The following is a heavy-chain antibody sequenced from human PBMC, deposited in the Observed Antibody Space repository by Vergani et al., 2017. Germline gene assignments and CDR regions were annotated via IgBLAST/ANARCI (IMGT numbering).Heavy chain of an antibody. CDR3: ARDNKGITMVRGVLPN. Sequence: QVQLVESGGGVVQPGRSLRLSCAASGFTFSSYAMHWVRQAPGKGLEWGAVISYDGSNKYSADSVKGRFTISRDNSKNTLYLQMNSLRAEDTAVYYCARDNKGITMVRGVLPNWGQGTLVTVSS. D-gene: IGHD3-10*01. V-gene: IGHV3-30-3*01. J-gene: IGHJ4*02. CDR2: ISYDGSNK. CDR1: GFTFSSYA.